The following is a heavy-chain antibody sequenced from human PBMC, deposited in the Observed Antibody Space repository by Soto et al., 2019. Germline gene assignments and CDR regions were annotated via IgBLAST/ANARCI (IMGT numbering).Heavy chain of an antibody. D-gene: IGHD6-19*01. Sequence: QVQLVQSGAEVKKPGSSVKVSCKTSGGTFSSNDLSWVRQAPGQGLEWMGGIIPVFETANYAQKFRGRVTITADESTSTVYMEMSSLRSEDTAVYYCARQYRSGWYAYWGQGTLVTVSS. J-gene: IGHJ4*02. CDR1: GGTFSSND. V-gene: IGHV1-69*01. CDR2: IIPVFETA. CDR3: ARQYRSGWYAY.